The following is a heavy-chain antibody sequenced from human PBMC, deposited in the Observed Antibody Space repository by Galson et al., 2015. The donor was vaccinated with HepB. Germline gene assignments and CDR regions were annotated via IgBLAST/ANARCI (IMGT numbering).Heavy chain of an antibody. CDR2: LSSSGAST. J-gene: IGHJ4*02. CDR1: GFSFSSYA. Sequence: SLRLSCAASGFSFSSYAMSWVRQAPGKGLEWVSALSSSGASTYYADSVKGRFTISRDNSKNTLYLQMNSLRAEDTAVYYCAKDSHYDSTGYYGSTIDYWGQGTLVTVSS. CDR3: AKDSHYDSTGYYGSTIDY. D-gene: IGHD3-22*01. V-gene: IGHV3-23*01.